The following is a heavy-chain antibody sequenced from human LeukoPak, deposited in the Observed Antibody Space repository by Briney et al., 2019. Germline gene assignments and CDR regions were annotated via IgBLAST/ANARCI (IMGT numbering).Heavy chain of an antibody. Sequence: ASVKVSCKASGYTFTSYDISWMRQAPGQGLEWMGWISAYNGNTHHAQKVQGRVTMTTDTSTSTAYMELRSLRSDDTAVYYCARGPQPQNYYGKYYFDYWGQGTLVTVSS. CDR1: GYTFTSYD. D-gene: IGHD3-10*01. J-gene: IGHJ4*02. CDR3: ARGPQPQNYYGKYYFDY. V-gene: IGHV1-18*01. CDR2: ISAYNGNT.